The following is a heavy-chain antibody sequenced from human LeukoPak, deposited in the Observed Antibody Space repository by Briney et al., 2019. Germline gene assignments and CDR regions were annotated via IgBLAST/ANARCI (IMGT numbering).Heavy chain of an antibody. CDR3: ARRAKFRYYFDY. J-gene: IGHJ4*02. CDR2: INHSGST. D-gene: IGHD4/OR15-4a*01. CDR1: GYSISSGFY. V-gene: IGHV4-38-2*02. Sequence: KASETVSLTCTVPGYSISSGFYWGWIRQPPGKGLEWIGEINHSGSTNYNPSLKSRVTISVDTSKNQFSLKLSSVTAADTAVYYCARRAKFRYYFDYWGQGTLVTVSS.